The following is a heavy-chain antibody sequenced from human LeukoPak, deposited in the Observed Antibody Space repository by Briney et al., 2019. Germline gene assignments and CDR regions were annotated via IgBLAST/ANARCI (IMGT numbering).Heavy chain of an antibody. CDR1: GFTSSSHS. D-gene: IGHD1-26*01. CDR3: ARDIGGGSYGY. CDR2: ISSSSSYI. V-gene: IGHV3-21*01. J-gene: IGHJ4*02. Sequence: GGSLRLSCAASGFTSSSHSMNWVRQAPGKGLEWVSSISSSSSYIYYADSVKGRFTISRDNAKNSLYLQMNSLRAEDTAVYYCARDIGGGSYGYWGQGTLVTVSS.